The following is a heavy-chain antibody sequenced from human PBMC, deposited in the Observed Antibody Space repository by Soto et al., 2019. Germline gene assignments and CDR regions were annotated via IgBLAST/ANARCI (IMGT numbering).Heavy chain of an antibody. V-gene: IGHV3-30-3*01. CDR3: PRTRGFDT. Sequence: QVQLVESGGGVVQPGRSLRLSCAASGFTFSSYAMHWVRQAPGKGLEWVAVISYDGSNKYYADSVKGRFTISRDNSKNSLYLKMNSLRAGETAFYYCPRTRGFDTGGQGKMATVSS. J-gene: IGHJ3*02. CDR2: ISYDGSNK. D-gene: IGHD3-10*01. CDR1: GFTFSSYA.